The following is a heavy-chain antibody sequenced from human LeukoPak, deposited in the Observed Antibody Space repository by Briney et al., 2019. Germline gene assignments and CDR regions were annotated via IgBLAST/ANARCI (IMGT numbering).Heavy chain of an antibody. V-gene: IGHV1-46*01. CDR2: INPSGGSGST. J-gene: IGHJ5*02. D-gene: IGHD5-12*01. Sequence: ASVKVSCKASGFTFTSYYMHWVRQARGQGLEWMGIINPSGGSGSTSYAQKFQGRVTMTRDTSTSTVYMELSSLRSEDTAVYFCARDKSGNDCFDPWGQGTLVTVSS. CDR3: ARDKSGNDCFDP. CDR1: GFTFTSYY.